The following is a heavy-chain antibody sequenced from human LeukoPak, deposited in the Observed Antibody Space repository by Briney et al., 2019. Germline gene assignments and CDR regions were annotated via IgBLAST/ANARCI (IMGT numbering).Heavy chain of an antibody. CDR3: ARSSRCSGGSCYRGDFDY. J-gene: IGHJ4*02. CDR1: GYTLTSYA. D-gene: IGHD2-15*01. CDR2: INAGNGNT. Sequence: ASVKVSCKASGYTLTSYAMHWVRQAPGQRLEWMGWINAGNGNTKYSQKFQGRVTITRDTSASTAYMELSSLRSEDTAVYYCARSSRCSGGSCYRGDFDYWGQGTLVTVSS. V-gene: IGHV1-3*01.